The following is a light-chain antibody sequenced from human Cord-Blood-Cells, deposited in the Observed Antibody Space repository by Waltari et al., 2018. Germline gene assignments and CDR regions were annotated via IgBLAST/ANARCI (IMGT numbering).Light chain of an antibody. CDR2: DVS. CDR1: NSDGGGYNY. J-gene: IGLJ2*01. CDR3: SSYTSSITVV. Sequence: QSALTQPASVSGSPGQSLTISCTVTNSDGGGYNYVSWYQQHPGKAPKLIIYDVSNRPSGVSNRFSGSKSGNTASLTISGLQAEDEADYYCSSYTSSITVVFGGGTKLTVL. V-gene: IGLV2-14*01.